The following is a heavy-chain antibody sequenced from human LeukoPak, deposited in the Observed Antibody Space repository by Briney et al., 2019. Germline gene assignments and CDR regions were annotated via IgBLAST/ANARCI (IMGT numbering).Heavy chain of an antibody. CDR2: IKRDGTEK. V-gene: IGHV3-7*01. CDR3: ARLVGDRTIHDY. Sequence: GGSLRLSCAASRFTFNTYWMSWVRQAPGKGLEWVATIKRDGTEKYYVDPVKGRFTISRDNAKNSLYLQMNSLRVEDTAVYYCARLVGDRTIHDYWGQGTLVTVSS. J-gene: IGHJ4*02. D-gene: IGHD1-26*01. CDR1: RFTFNTYW.